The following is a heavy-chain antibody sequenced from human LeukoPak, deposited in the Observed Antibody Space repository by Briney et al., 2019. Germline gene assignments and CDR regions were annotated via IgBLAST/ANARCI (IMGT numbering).Heavy chain of an antibody. V-gene: IGHV3-43*01. J-gene: IGHJ6*03. CDR2: ISWDGGST. Sequence: GGSLRPSCAASGFTFDDYTTHWVRQAPGKGLEWVSLISWDGGSTYYADSVKGRFTISRDNSKNSLYLQMNSLRTEDTALYYCAKGAIAARQYYYYMDVWGKGTTVTVSS. D-gene: IGHD6-6*01. CDR3: AKGAIAARQYYYYMDV. CDR1: GFTFDDYT.